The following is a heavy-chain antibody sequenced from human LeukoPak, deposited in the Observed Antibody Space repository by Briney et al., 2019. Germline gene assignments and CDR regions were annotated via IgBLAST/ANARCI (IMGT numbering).Heavy chain of an antibody. D-gene: IGHD4-17*01. CDR3: ARDTVGSTDDY. CDR1: GFTVSSNN. V-gene: IGHV3-53*01. J-gene: IGHJ4*02. Sequence: GGSLRLSCAASGFTVSSNNMSWVRQAPGKGLEWVSVIYSGGNTYYADSVKGRFTISRDNSKNMLYLQMNSLRAEDTAVYYCARDTVGSTDDYWGQGTLVTVSS. CDR2: IYSGGNT.